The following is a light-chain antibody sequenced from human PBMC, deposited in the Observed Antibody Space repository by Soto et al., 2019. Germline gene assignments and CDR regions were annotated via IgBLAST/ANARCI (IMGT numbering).Light chain of an antibody. CDR2: GIS. CDR3: HNHGISPPWT. V-gene: IGKV3-15*01. Sequence: ELVMTQSSATLSVSPGASATHSCRSSQSVSIDLAWYQQKPGQAPRLLIYGISTRATGLPGRFSGSGSGTDFTLTISRLEPEDLAVSYCHNHGISPPWTVGQGTKVDIK. J-gene: IGKJ1*01. CDR1: QSVSID.